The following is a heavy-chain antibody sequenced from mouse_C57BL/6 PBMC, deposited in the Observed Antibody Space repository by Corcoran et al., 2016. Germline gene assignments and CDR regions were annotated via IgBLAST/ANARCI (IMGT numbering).Heavy chain of an antibody. J-gene: IGHJ4*01. CDR3: ATGGYYYGSSYYAMDY. D-gene: IGHD1-1*01. V-gene: IGHV1-26*01. CDR2: INPNNGGT. CDR1: GYTFTDYY. Sequence: EVQLQQSGPELVKPGASVKISCKASGYTFTDYYMNWVKQSNGKSLEWIGDINPNNGGTSYNQKFKGKATLTVDKSSSTAYMELRSLTSEDSAVYYCATGGYYYGSSYYAMDYWGQGTSVTVSS.